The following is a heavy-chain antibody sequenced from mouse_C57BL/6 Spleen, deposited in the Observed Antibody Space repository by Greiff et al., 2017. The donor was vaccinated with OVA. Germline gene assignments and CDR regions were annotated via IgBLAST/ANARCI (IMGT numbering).Heavy chain of an antibody. D-gene: IGHD1-1*01. V-gene: IGHV5-4*01. Sequence: EVHLVESGGGLVKPGGSLKLSCAASGFTFSSYAMSWVRQTPEKRLEWVATISAGGSYTYYPDNVKGRFTISRDNAKNNLYLQMSHLKSEDTAMYYCARDYGSSWGNAMDYWGQGTSVTVSS. CDR2: ISAGGSYT. CDR3: ARDYGSSWGNAMDY. CDR1: GFTFSSYA. J-gene: IGHJ4*01.